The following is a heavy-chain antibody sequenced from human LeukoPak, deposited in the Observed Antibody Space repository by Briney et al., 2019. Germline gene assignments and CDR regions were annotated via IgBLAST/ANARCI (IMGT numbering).Heavy chain of an antibody. V-gene: IGHV3-11*06. D-gene: IGHD3-16*02. CDR3: ARDQDDYVWGSYRSIDY. Sequence: GGSLRLSCAASGFTFSDYYMSWIRQAPGKGLEWVSYISSSSSYTNYADSVKGRFTISRDNAKNSLYLQVNSLRAEDTAVYYCARDQDDYVWGSYRSIDYWGQGTLVTVSS. CDR2: ISSSSSYT. J-gene: IGHJ4*02. CDR1: GFTFSDYY.